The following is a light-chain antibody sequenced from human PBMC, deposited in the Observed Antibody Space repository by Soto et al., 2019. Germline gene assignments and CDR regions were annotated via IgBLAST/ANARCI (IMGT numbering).Light chain of an antibody. CDR2: GTS. Sequence: EIVLTQSPGTLSLSPGERATLSCRASQTISTMNLAWYQQKPGQAPRLLIYGTSNRATGIPDRFRGSGTGTHFTITFFSQDPEDFLVYYSLQYGSLPLTFGGGAKVEIQ. CDR1: QTISTMN. CDR3: LQYGSLPLT. V-gene: IGKV3-20*01. J-gene: IGKJ4*01.